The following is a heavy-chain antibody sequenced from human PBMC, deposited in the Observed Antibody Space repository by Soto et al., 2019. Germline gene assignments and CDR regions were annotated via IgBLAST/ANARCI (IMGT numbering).Heavy chain of an antibody. D-gene: IGHD4-17*01. CDR3: VPLYGDYGGGA. Sequence: GGSLRLSCVASGFTFNNAWMNWVRQAPGKGLEWVGFIRKKADGGTTDYAAPVKGRFTISRDDSENTLYLQMNSLKTEDTAVYYCVPLYGDYGGGAWGLGTLVTVSS. J-gene: IGHJ5*02. V-gene: IGHV3-15*07. CDR1: GFTFNNAW. CDR2: IRKKADGGTT.